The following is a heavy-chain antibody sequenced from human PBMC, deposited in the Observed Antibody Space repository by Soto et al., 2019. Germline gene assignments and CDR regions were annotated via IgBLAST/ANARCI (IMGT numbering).Heavy chain of an antibody. CDR1: GGSISGGGYY. Sequence: LSLTRSVLGGSISGGGYYWSWISQFPGKGLEWIGYIYYTGTTYYNPSLKSRLTLSVETAKNQFSLKLSSVTVADTAFYYCARDSSSTATGTDPWGKGTPVTGS. CDR3: ARDSSSTATGTDP. D-gene: IGHD2-2*01. CDR2: IYYTGTT. J-gene: IGHJ5*02. V-gene: IGHV4-31*03.